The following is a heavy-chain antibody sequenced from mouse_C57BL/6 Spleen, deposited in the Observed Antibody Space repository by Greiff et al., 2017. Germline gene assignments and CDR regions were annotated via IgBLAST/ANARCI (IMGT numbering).Heavy chain of an antibody. D-gene: IGHD4-1*01. V-gene: IGHV1-19*01. CDR1: GYTFTDYY. CDR3: ASEGLGRYWYFDV. Sequence: EVQLQQSGPVLVKPGASVKMSCKASGYTFTDYYMNWVKQSHGKSLEWIGVINPYNGGTSYNQTFKGKATLTVDKSSSTAYMELNSLTSEDSAVYYCASEGLGRYWYFDVWGTGTTVTVSS. CDR2: INPYNGGT. J-gene: IGHJ1*03.